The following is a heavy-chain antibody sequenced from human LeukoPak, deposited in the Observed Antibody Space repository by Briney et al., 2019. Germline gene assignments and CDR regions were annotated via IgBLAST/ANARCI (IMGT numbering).Heavy chain of an antibody. V-gene: IGHV4-59*01. Sequence: SETLSLTCSVSGDSISSYFWAWIRQPPGKGLEWIGYVCYNGTTNYNPSLRNRVAISIDTSKNQFSLKLNSATAADTAVYYCATSGGFNSPRHYWGQGTTVTVSS. D-gene: IGHD3-16*01. J-gene: IGHJ6*02. CDR3: ATSGGFNSPRHY. CDR1: GDSISSYF. CDR2: VCYNGTT.